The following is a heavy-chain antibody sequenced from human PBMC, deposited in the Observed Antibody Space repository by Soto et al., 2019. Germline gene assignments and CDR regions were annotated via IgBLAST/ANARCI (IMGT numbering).Heavy chain of an antibody. CDR3: ARDPTGPSSYSYYGDLDV. D-gene: IGHD1-1*01. CDR2: IIPIFGTA. V-gene: IGHV1-69*06. CDR1: GGPFSSYA. J-gene: IGHJ6*01. Sequence: SVKVCCKASGGPFSSYAISLVRQAPGQGLEWMGGIIPIFGTANYAQKFQGRVTITADKSTSTAYMELSRPRSEDTAVYYCARDPTGPSSYSYYGDLDVWGQGTTVTVSS.